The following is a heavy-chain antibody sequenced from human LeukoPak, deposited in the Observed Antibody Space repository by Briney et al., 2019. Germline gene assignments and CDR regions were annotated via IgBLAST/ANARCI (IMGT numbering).Heavy chain of an antibody. D-gene: IGHD3-3*01. Sequence: GGSLRLSCEASGFTFTSYWMSWVRQAPGKGLEWVANIKPDGSEKYYVDSVTGRFTISRDNAKNSLYLQMNSLRAKDTAVYYCARDRSRSVYWGQGTLVTVSS. J-gene: IGHJ4*02. CDR2: IKPDGSEK. CDR1: GFTFTSYW. V-gene: IGHV3-7*01. CDR3: ARDRSRSVY.